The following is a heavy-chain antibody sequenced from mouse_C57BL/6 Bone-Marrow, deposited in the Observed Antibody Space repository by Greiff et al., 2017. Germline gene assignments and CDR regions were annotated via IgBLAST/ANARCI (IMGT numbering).Heavy chain of an antibody. CDR1: GFNIKDDY. CDR2: IDPENGDT. Sequence: VQLQQSGAELVRPGASVKLSCTASGFNIKDDYMHWVKQRPEQGLEWIGWIDPENGDTEYASKFQGKATITADTSSNTAYLQLSSLTSEDTAVYYCSLYCFDYWGQGTTLTVSS. V-gene: IGHV14-4*01. CDR3: SLYCFDY. J-gene: IGHJ2*01.